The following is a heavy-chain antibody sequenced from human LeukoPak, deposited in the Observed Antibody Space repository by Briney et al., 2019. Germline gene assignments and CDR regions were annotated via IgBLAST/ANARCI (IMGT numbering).Heavy chain of an antibody. V-gene: IGHV4-59*12. CDR3: ARSRGGFGDYGSWFDP. J-gene: IGHJ5*02. CDR1: GFTFSSYA. CDR2: IHNSATT. Sequence: GSLRLSCAASGFTFSSYAMSWIRQPPGKGLEWIGYIHNSATTNCNPSLKSRVTISLDTAKNQFSLELTSVTAADTAVYFCARSRGGFGDYGSWFDPWGQGTLVTVSS. D-gene: IGHD4-17*01.